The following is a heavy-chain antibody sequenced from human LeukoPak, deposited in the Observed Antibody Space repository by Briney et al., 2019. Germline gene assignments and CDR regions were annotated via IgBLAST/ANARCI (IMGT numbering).Heavy chain of an antibody. Sequence: SETLSLTCTVSGGSISSYYWSWIRQSPGKGLEWIGQIHYTGGTSYNPSLKSRLTVSLDTSKNQFSLKLSSVTAADTAVYYCARDFWSGYWSFDYWGQGTLVTVSS. J-gene: IGHJ4*02. CDR1: GGSISSYY. CDR2: IHYTGGT. D-gene: IGHD3-3*01. CDR3: ARDFWSGYWSFDY. V-gene: IGHV4-59*01.